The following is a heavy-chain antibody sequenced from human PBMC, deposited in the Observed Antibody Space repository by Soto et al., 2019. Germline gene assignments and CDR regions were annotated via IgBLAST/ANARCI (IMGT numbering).Heavy chain of an antibody. D-gene: IGHD6-6*01. CDR1: GFTFSSYA. Sequence: QVQLVESGGGVVQPGRSLRLSCAASGFTFSSYAMHWVRQAPGKGLEWVAVISYDGSNKYYADSVKGRFTISRDNSKNTLYLQMNSLRAEDTAVYYCARGPQKSTRSQVSSTWGQGNLVTVSS. CDR3: ARGPQKSTRSQVSST. CDR2: ISYDGSNK. J-gene: IGHJ5*02. V-gene: IGHV3-30-3*01.